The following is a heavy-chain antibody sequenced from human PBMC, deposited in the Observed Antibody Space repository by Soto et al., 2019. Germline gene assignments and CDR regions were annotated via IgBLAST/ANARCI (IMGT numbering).Heavy chain of an antibody. CDR1: GFTFSSYS. J-gene: IGHJ6*02. V-gene: IGHV3-21*01. CDR2: ISSGSSYI. CDR3: AKGRSYYYYYGVDV. Sequence: GGSLRLSCAASGFTFSSYSMNWVRQAPGKGLEWVSSISSGSSYIYYADSVKGRLTISRDNSKNTLYLQMNSLRAEDTALYYCAKGRSYYYYYGVDVWGQGTTVTVSS.